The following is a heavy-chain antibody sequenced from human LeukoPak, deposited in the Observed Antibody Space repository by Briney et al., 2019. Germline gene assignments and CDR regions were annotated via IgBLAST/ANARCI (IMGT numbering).Heavy chain of an antibody. V-gene: IGHV1-46*01. CDR2: INPSGGST. CDR1: GYTFTGYY. CDR3: ARDKTEMATWGY. Sequence: ASVKVSCKASGYTFTGYYMHWVRQAPGQGLEWMGIINPSGGSTSYAQKFQGRVTMTRDMSTSTVYMELSSLRSEDTAVYYCARDKTEMATWGYWGQGTLVTVSS. J-gene: IGHJ4*02. D-gene: IGHD5-24*01.